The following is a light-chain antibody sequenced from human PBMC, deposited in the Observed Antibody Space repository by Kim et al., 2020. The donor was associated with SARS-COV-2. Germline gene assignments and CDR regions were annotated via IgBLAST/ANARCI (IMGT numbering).Light chain of an antibody. Sequence: DIQMTQSPSTLSASVGDRVTITCRASQSISNWLAWYQQRPGKAPKLLIYKASSLESGVPSRFSGSGSGTEFTLTISSLQPDDFATYYCQQYNKYSPWTFGQGTKVDIK. V-gene: IGKV1-5*03. CDR2: KAS. J-gene: IGKJ1*01. CDR1: QSISNW. CDR3: QQYNKYSPWT.